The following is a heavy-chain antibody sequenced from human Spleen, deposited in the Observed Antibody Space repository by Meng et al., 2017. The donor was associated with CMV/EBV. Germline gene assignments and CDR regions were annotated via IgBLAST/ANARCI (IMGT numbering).Heavy chain of an antibody. CDR3: ARSGYCSGGSCYFGYFDY. D-gene: IGHD2-15*01. CDR2: ISYTGST. J-gene: IGHJ4*02. V-gene: IGHV4-61*01. Sequence: VSSGSYYWSWIRQPPGKGLEWIAYISYTGSTNYYPSLKSRVTISVDMSKNQFSLKLSSVTAADTAVYYCARSGYCSGGSCYFGYFDYWGQGTLVTVSS. CDR1: VSSGSYY.